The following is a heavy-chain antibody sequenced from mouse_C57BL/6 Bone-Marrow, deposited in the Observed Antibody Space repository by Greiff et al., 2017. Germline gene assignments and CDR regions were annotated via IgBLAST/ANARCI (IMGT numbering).Heavy chain of an antibody. J-gene: IGHJ3*01. Sequence: QVQLQQPGAELVMPGASVKLSCKASGYTFTSYWMHWVKQRPGQGLEWIGEIDPSDSYTNYNQKFKGKSTLTVDKSSSTAYMQLSSLTSEDSAVFDCERRGGCLLGFAYWGQGTLVTVSA. CDR2: IDPSDSYT. V-gene: IGHV1-69*01. D-gene: IGHD2-3*01. CDR3: ERRGGCLLGFAY. CDR1: GYTFTSYW.